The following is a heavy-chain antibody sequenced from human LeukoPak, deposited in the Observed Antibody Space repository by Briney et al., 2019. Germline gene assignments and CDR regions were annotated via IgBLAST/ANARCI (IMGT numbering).Heavy chain of an antibody. CDR3: AKDYSKTSYYGSGTYYRPNWFDP. J-gene: IGHJ5*02. CDR1: GFTFSSYG. D-gene: IGHD3-10*01. CDR2: IRSDGSNK. Sequence: GGSLRLSCAASGFTFSSYGMHWVRQAPGTGLEWVAFIRSDGSNKNYADSVKGRLTISRDNSKNTLYLQMNSLRPDDTAVYYCAKDYSKTSYYGSGTYYRPNWFDPWGQGTLVTVSS. V-gene: IGHV3-30*02.